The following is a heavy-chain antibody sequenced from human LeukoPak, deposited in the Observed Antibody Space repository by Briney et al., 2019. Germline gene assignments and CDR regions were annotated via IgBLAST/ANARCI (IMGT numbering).Heavy chain of an antibody. D-gene: IGHD6-19*01. Sequence: SETLSLTCAVSGYSISSGYYGGWIRQPPGKGLEWIGSIYHSGSTYYNPSLKSRVTISVDTSKNQFSLKLSSVTAADTAVYYCARRTAVAGIDYWGQGTLVTVSS. CDR2: IYHSGST. CDR1: GYSISSGYY. CDR3: ARRTAVAGIDY. J-gene: IGHJ4*02. V-gene: IGHV4-38-2*01.